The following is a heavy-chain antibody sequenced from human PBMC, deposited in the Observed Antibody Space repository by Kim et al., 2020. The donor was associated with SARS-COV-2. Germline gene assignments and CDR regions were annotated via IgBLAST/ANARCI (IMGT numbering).Heavy chain of an antibody. J-gene: IGHJ4*02. CDR2: INPSGGST. D-gene: IGHD3-10*01. CDR1: GYTFTSYY. CDR3: ARDQKMGEYFGELLYAPRLGFDY. Sequence: ASVKVSCKASGYTFTSYYMHWVRQAPGQGLEWMGIINPSGGSTSYAQKFQGRVTMTRDTSTSTVYMELSSLRSEDTAVYYCARDQKMGEYFGELLYAPRLGFDYWGQGTLVTVSS. V-gene: IGHV1-46*01.